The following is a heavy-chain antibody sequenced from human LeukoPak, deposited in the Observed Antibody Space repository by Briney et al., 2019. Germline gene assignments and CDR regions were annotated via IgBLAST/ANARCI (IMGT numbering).Heavy chain of an antibody. Sequence: KPSETLSLTCAVYGGSFSGYYWSWIRQPPGKGLEWIGEINHSGSTNYNPSLKSRVTISVDTSKNQFSLKLSSVTAADTAVYYCARGGSGYSYGYGYYFDYWGQGTLVTVSS. J-gene: IGHJ4*02. V-gene: IGHV4-34*01. D-gene: IGHD5-18*01. CDR1: GGSFSGYY. CDR3: ARGGSGYSYGYGYYFDY. CDR2: INHSGST.